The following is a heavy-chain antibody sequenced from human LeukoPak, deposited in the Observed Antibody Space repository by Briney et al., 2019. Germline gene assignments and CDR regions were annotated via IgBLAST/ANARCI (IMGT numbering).Heavy chain of an antibody. CDR2: ISWNSGSI. J-gene: IGHJ4*02. CDR3: AKDGALTMIRGVIDF. CDR1: GFTFSSYS. V-gene: IGHV3-9*01. D-gene: IGHD3-10*01. Sequence: GGSLRLSCAASGFTFSSYSMNWVRQAPGKGLEWVSGISWNSGSIVYADSVKGRFTISRDNAKNSLYLQMNSLRAEDTALYYCAKDGALTMIRGVIDFWGQGTLVTVSS.